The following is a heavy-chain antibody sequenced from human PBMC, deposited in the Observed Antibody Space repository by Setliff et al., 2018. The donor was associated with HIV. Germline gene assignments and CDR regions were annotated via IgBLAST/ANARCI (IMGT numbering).Heavy chain of an antibody. CDR1: GGSLSRSSYY. D-gene: IGHD2-2*01. CDR2: IYYSGST. Sequence: ASETLSLTCTVSGGSLSRSSYYWGWIRQPPGKGLEWIGSIYYSGSTYYNPSLKSRVTISVDTSKNQFPLKLSSVTAADTAVYYCARDGVVPAAMDYYGLDVWGQGTTVTVSS. V-gene: IGHV4-39*06. CDR3: ARDGVVPAAMDYYGLDV. J-gene: IGHJ6*02.